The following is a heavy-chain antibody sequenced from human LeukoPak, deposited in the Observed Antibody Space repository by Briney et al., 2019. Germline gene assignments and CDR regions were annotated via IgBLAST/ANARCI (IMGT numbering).Heavy chain of an antibody. V-gene: IGHV4-30-4*07. CDR2: IYYGGNN. D-gene: IGHD4-17*01. CDR3: ARGDYGDYHDAFDI. CDR1: GGSIRSGVHS. J-gene: IGHJ3*02. Sequence: QSSETLSLTCAVSGGSIRSGVHSWSWIRQPPGKGLEWIGYIYYGGNNYYNPSLKSRLSISLDTPKNQFSLKLSSVTAADTAVYYCARGDYGDYHDAFDIWGQGTMVTVSS.